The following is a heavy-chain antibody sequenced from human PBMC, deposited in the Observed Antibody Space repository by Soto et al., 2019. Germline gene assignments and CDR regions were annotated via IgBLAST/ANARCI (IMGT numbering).Heavy chain of an antibody. Sequence: ASVKVSCKASGYTFTSYGISWVRQAPGQGLEWMGWVSPYNGNTNYAQKLQGRVTMTTDTSTSTAYLELRSLRSDDTAVYYCAKEGSTGSWDGDYSGQGTLVTVSS. CDR3: AKEGSTGSWDGDY. CDR2: VSPYNGNT. D-gene: IGHD6-13*01. CDR1: GYTFTSYG. J-gene: IGHJ4*02. V-gene: IGHV1-18*01.